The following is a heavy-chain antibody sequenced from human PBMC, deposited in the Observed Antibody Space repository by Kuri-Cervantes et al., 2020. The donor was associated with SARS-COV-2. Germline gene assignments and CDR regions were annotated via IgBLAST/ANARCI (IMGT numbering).Heavy chain of an antibody. CDR3: AREVEGSDAFDI. Sequence: SQTLSLTCAVYGGSFSGYYWSWIRQPPGKGLEWIGEINHSGSTNYNPSLKSRVTISVGTSKNQFSLKLSSVTAADTAVYYCAREVEGSDAFDIWGQGTMVTVSS. CDR1: GGSFSGYY. V-gene: IGHV4-34*01. CDR2: INHSGST. J-gene: IGHJ3*02.